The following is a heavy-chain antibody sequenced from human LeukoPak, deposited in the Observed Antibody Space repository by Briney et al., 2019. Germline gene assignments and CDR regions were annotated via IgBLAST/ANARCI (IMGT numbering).Heavy chain of an antibody. CDR2: IYPADSDI. J-gene: IGHJ5*02. Sequence: GESLKISCKGSGYSITNYWIAWVRQMPGKGLEWMGIIYPADSDIRYSPSFQGQVTISADKSISTAYLQWSSLKASDTAMYYCARREGDWFDPWGQGTLVTVSS. CDR3: ARREGDWFDP. CDR1: GYSITNYW. V-gene: IGHV5-51*01.